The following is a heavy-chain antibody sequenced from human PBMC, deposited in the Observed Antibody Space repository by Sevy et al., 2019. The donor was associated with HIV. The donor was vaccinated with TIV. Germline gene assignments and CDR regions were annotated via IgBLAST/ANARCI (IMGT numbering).Heavy chain of an antibody. V-gene: IGHV3-23*01. CDR2: FSGSGGST. CDR3: AKKRGDSSGYYLPDPFDY. D-gene: IGHD3-22*01. J-gene: IGHJ4*02. Sequence: GGSLRPSCPASGFTFGSYAMTWVRQAPGKGLEWVSAFSGSGGSTYYAAPVKGRFTISRDNSKNTLYLQMNSLRAEDTAVYYCAKKRGDSSGYYLPDPFDYWGQGTLVTVSS. CDR1: GFTFGSYA.